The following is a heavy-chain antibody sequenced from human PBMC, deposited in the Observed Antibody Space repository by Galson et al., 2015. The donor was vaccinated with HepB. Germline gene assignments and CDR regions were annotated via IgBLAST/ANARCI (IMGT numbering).Heavy chain of an antibody. D-gene: IGHD5-18*01. Sequence: SLRLSCAASGFTFSSYWMSWVRQAPGKGLEWVSAISGSGGSTYYADSVKGRFTISRGNSKNTLYLQMNSLRAEDTAVYYCAKRLAYGYSYGAGKEFDYWGQGTLVTVSS. CDR3: AKRLAYGYSYGAGKEFDY. CDR2: ISGSGGST. J-gene: IGHJ4*02. V-gene: IGHV3-23*01. CDR1: GFTFSSYW.